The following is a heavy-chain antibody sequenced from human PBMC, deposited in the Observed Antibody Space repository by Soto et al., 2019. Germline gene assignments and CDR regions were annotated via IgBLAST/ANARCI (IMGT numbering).Heavy chain of an antibody. CDR2: ISSSSSFI. CDR3: ALSSGSGYIPDY. D-gene: IGHD3-10*01. V-gene: IGHV3-21*01. J-gene: IGHJ4*02. CDR1: GFTFSSYS. Sequence: EVQLVESGGGLVKPGGSLRLSCAASGFTFSSYSMNWVRQAPGKGLEWVSSISSSSSFIYYADSVKGRFTISRDNAKNSLYLLMISIRAEDTAVYYCALSSGSGYIPDYWGQGTLVTVSS.